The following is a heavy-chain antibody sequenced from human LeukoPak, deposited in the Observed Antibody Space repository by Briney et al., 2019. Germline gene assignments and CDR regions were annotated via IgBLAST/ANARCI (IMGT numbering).Heavy chain of an antibody. CDR2: SSGETNNT. V-gene: IGHV3-23*01. D-gene: IGHD3-10*01. CDR3: AKRYSDGGFDP. J-gene: IGHJ5*02. CDR1: GLTFSNSA. Sequence: PGGSLRLSCVASGLTFSNSAMTWVRQGPGKGLEWVSSSSGETNNTYYSDSVKGRFTVSRDNSKNTVFLQMNDLTIEDTAIYYCAKRYSDGGFDPWGQGTLVTVSS.